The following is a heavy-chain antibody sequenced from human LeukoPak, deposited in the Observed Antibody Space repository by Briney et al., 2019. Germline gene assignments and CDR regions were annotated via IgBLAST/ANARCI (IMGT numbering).Heavy chain of an antibody. Sequence: GASVKVSCKASGYTFTGYYMHWVRQAPGQGLEWMGWINPNSGGTNYAQKFQGRVTMTRNTSISTAYMELSSLRSEDTAVYYCARGSRRAYCGSTSCYYYFDYWGQGTLVTVSS. CDR3: ARGSRRAYCGSTSCYYYFDY. J-gene: IGHJ4*02. CDR2: INPNSGGT. CDR1: GYTFTGYY. D-gene: IGHD2-2*01. V-gene: IGHV1-2*02.